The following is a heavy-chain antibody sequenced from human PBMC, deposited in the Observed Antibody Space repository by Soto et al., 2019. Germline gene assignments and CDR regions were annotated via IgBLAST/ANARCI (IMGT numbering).Heavy chain of an antibody. D-gene: IGHD6-13*01. Sequence: PSETLSLTCTVSGDSISSYYWSWVRQTPGKGLEWIGYIYYGGSTNYSPSLKSRITISVDTSKNQFSLNLRSVTAADTAVYYCARAAMGGSSWPFDYWGQGTLVTVSS. CDR3: ARAAMGGSSWPFDY. V-gene: IGHV4-59*01. CDR1: GDSISSYY. CDR2: IYYGGST. J-gene: IGHJ4*02.